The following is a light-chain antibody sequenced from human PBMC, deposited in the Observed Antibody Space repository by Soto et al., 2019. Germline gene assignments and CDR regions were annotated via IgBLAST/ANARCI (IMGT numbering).Light chain of an antibody. Sequence: SYELTQPPSVSVAPGQTARITCGESNIGSKSVHWYQQKPGQAPVLVVSHDSDRPSGIPERFSGPNSGNTATLTISRVDAGDEADYFCQVWDSYSDHVVFGGGTKVTVL. CDR1: NIGSKS. J-gene: IGLJ3*02. CDR2: HDS. CDR3: QVWDSYSDHVV. V-gene: IGLV3-21*02.